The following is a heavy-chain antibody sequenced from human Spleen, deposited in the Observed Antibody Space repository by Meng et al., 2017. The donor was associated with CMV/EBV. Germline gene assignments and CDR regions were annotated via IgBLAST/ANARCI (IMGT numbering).Heavy chain of an antibody. D-gene: IGHD6-13*01. CDR2: IGHSGFT. Sequence: PHPHDSGPGLVRPSEALSLPCSGPGGSIRPSGYYWGLIRQPPGKGLEWIGSIGHSGFTYYTPSLKSRVTVSIDTSRNQFSLWLTSVTAADTAVYYCARAQQQLVLDFWFDPWGQGTLVTVSS. V-gene: IGHV4-39*01. CDR3: ARAQQQLVLDFWFDP. CDR1: GGSIRPSGYY. J-gene: IGHJ5*02.